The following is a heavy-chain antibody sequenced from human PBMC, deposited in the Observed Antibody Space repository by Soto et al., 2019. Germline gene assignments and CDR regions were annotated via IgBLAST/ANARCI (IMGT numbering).Heavy chain of an antibody. CDR2: ISGSGGST. V-gene: IGHV3-23*01. CDR3: AKGNEDTAMVTGYYFDY. D-gene: IGHD5-18*01. CDR1: GFTFSSYA. Sequence: XGSLRLSCAAAGFTFSSYAMSWVRQAPGKGLEWVSAISGSGGSTYYADSVKGRFTISRDNSKNTLYLQMNSLRAEDTAVYYCAKGNEDTAMVTGYYFDYWGQGTLVTVSS. J-gene: IGHJ4*02.